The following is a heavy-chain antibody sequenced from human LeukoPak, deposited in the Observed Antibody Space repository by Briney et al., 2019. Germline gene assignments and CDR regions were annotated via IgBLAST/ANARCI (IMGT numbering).Heavy chain of an antibody. CDR1: GFTFSSYA. CDR2: ISYDGSNK. D-gene: IGHD3-10*01. J-gene: IGHJ6*02. V-gene: IGHV3-30-3*01. Sequence: PGGSLRLSCAASGFTFSSYAMHWVRQAPGKGLEWVAVISYDGSNKYYADSVKGRFTISRDNSKNTLYLQMNSLRAEDTAVYYCARDANYYGSGIHYYYYGMDVWGQGTTVTVSS. CDR3: ARDANYYGSGIHYYYYGMDV.